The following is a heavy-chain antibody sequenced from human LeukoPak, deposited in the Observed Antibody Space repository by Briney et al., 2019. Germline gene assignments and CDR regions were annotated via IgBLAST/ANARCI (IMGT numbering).Heavy chain of an antibody. CDR2: ISGGGVTT. V-gene: IGHV3-23*01. Sequence: GGSLRLSCVGSGFTSIAYALTWARQAPGKGLEWVSGISGGGVTTYYADSAKGRFTISRDNSKNTLYLQMNSLRANDTAIYYCARNQQLGGHSYYYYGMDVWGQGTTVTVSS. CDR1: GFTSIAYA. J-gene: IGHJ6*02. D-gene: IGHD3-16*01. CDR3: ARNQQLGGHSYYYYGMDV.